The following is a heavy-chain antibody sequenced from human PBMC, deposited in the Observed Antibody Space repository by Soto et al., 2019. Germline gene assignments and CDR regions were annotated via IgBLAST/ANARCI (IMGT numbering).Heavy chain of an antibody. CDR1: GVAFSSYA. D-gene: IGHD3-3*01. J-gene: IGHJ4*02. CDR2: IIPIFGTA. V-gene: IGHV1-69*01. Sequence: SXVKVSCNSSGVAFSSYAISWVRQAPGQGLEWMGGIIPIFGTANYAQKFQGRVTITADESTSTAYMELSSLRSEDTAVYYCARGTLRFLEWLPFDYWGQGTLVTVSS. CDR3: ARGTLRFLEWLPFDY.